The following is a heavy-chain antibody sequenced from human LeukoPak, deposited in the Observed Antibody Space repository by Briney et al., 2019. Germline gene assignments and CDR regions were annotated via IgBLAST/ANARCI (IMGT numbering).Heavy chain of an antibody. Sequence: SETLSLTCTVSGVSISSYYWSWIRQPPGKGLEWIGYIYYSGSTNYNPSLKSRVTISVDTSKNQFSLKLSSVTAADTAVYYCARSRRWLQDTLDYWGQGTLVTVSS. D-gene: IGHD5-24*01. CDR2: IYYSGST. CDR3: ARSRRWLQDTLDY. J-gene: IGHJ4*02. CDR1: GVSISSYY. V-gene: IGHV4-59*01.